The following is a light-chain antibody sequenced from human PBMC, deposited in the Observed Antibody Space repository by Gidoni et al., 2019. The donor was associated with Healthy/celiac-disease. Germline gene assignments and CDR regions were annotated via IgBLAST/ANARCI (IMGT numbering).Light chain of an antibody. V-gene: IGKV1-39*01. CDR1: QSISSY. CDR3: QQSYSTPNT. Sequence: DIQMTQSPSSLSASVGDRVTLTCRASQSISSYLNWYQQKPGKAPKLLIYAASSLQSGVPSRFSGSGSGTDFTLTISSLQPEDFATYYCQQSYSTPNTFXXXTKLEIK. J-gene: IGKJ2*01. CDR2: AAS.